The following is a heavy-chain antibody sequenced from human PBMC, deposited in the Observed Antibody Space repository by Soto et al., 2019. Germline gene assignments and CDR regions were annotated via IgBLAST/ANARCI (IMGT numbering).Heavy chain of an antibody. Sequence: GGSLRLSCAASGFTFSSSSMSWVRQAPGKGLEWVATIKQDGGQKHYVDSLRGRFTISRDNAKNSLYLQMNSLGAEDTAVYYCARHFTIAASVYQFDLRGQGTLVTVS. V-gene: IGHV3-7*01. D-gene: IGHD5-12*01. CDR1: GFTFSSSS. J-gene: IGHJ5*02. CDR2: IKQDGGQK. CDR3: ARHFTIAASVYQFDL.